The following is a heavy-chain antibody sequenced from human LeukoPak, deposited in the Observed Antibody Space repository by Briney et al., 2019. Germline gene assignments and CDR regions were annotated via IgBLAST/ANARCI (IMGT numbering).Heavy chain of an antibody. CDR3: ARGSLRFLEWLPYPHSPVGSGMDV. Sequence: ASVKVSCKASGYTFTSYGISWVRQAPGQGLEWMGWISAYNGDTNYAQKLQGRVTMTTDTSTSTAYIELRSLRSDDTAVYYCARGSLRFLEWLPYPHSPVGSGMDVWGQGTTVTVSS. V-gene: IGHV1-18*01. CDR1: GYTFTSYG. CDR2: ISAYNGDT. D-gene: IGHD3-3*01. J-gene: IGHJ6*02.